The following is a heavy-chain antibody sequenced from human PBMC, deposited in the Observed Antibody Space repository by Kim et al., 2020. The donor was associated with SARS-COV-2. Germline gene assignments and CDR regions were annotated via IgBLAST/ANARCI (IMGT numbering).Heavy chain of an antibody. CDR2: INHSGST. CDR1: GGSFSGYY. J-gene: IGHJ4*02. D-gene: IGHD6-13*01. Sequence: SETLSLTCAVYGGSFSGYYWSWIRQPPGKGLEWIGEINHSGSTNYNPSLKSRVTISVDTSKNQFSLKLSSVTAADTAVYYCARYRGSSWYSGYYFDYWGQGTLVTVSS. CDR3: ARYRGSSWYSGYYFDY. V-gene: IGHV4-34*01.